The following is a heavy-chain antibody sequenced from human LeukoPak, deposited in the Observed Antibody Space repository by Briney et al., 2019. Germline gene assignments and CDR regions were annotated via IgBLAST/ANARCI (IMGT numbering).Heavy chain of an antibody. CDR3: ARGILSAAAGTFYFQH. Sequence: ASVKVSCKTSGYTFTGYYMHWVRQAPGQGLEWMGWISAYNGNTNYAQKLQGRVTMTTDTSTSTAYMELRSLRSDDTAVYYCARGILSAAAGTFYFQHWGQGTLVTVSS. D-gene: IGHD6-13*01. CDR1: GYTFTGYY. J-gene: IGHJ1*01. CDR2: ISAYNGNT. V-gene: IGHV1-18*04.